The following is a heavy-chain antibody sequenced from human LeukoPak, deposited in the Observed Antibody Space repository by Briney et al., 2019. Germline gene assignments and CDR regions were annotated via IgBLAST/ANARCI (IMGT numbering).Heavy chain of an antibody. D-gene: IGHD3-10*01. J-gene: IGHJ4*02. CDR2: ISSSSSYI. CDR3: ARDKSRTMVRGVIRTYYFDY. V-gene: IGHV3-21*01. Sequence: GSLRLSCAASGFTFSSYSMNWVRQAPGKGLEWVSSISSSSSYIYYADSVKGRFTISRDNAKNSLYLQMNSLRAEDTAVYYCARDKSRTMVRGVIRTYYFDYWGQGTLVTVSS. CDR1: GFTFSSYS.